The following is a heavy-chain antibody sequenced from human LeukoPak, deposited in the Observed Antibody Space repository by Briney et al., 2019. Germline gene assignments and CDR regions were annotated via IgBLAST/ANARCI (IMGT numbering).Heavy chain of an antibody. V-gene: IGHV3-30*04. J-gene: IGHJ4*02. D-gene: IGHD4-11*01. CDR2: ISYDGSNK. CDR1: GFTFSSYA. CDR3: ARDDYTSYYFDY. Sequence: GGSLRLSCAASGFTFSSYAMHWVRQAPGKGLEWVAVISYDGSNKYYADSVKGRFTISRDNSKNTLYLQMDSLRAEDTAAYYCARDDYTSYYFDYWGQGTLVTVSS.